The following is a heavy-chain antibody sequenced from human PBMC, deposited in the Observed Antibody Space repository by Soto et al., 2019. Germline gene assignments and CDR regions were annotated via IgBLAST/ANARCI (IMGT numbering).Heavy chain of an antibody. CDR3: AKDGSGHPYYSDN. Sequence: SETLSLPCTVSGGSISSYYWSWIRQPPGKGLEWIGYIYYSGSTNYNPSLRGRVTMSVDQSKDQFSLKVTSVTAADTAVYYCAKDGSGHPYYSDNWGQGTPVTVSS. CDR2: IYYSGST. V-gene: IGHV4-59*12. J-gene: IGHJ4*02. D-gene: IGHD6-19*01. CDR1: GGSISSYY.